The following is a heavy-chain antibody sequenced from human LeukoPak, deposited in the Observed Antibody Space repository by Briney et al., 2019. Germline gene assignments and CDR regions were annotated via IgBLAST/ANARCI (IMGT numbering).Heavy chain of an antibody. CDR3: ARDRRLRGFGELHGGYYYYYYMDV. D-gene: IGHD3-10*01. CDR2: IRSKANSYAT. V-gene: IGHV3-73*01. J-gene: IGHJ6*03. Sequence: GGSLRLSCAASGFTFSGSAMHWVRQASGKGLEWVGRIRSKANSYATAYAASVKGRFTISRDDSKNTAYLQMNSLRAEDTAVYYCARDRRLRGFGELHGGYYYYYYMDVWGKGTTVTISS. CDR1: GFTFSGSA.